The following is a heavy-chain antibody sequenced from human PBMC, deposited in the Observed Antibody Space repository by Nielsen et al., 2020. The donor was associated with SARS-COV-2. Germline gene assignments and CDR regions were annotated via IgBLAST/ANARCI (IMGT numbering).Heavy chain of an antibody. V-gene: IGHV1-69*13. Sequence: SVKVSCKASGYTFTGYYMHWVRQAPGQGLEWMGGIIPIFGTANYAQKFQGRVTITADESTSTAYMELSSLRSEDTAVYYCARDLGSGLGWFDPWGQGTLVTVSS. J-gene: IGHJ5*02. D-gene: IGHD6-19*01. CDR3: ARDLGSGLGWFDP. CDR1: GYTFTGYY. CDR2: IIPIFGTA.